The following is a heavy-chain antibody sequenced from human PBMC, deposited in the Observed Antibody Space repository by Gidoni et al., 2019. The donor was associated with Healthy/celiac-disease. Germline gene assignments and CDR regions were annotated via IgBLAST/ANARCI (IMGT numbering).Heavy chain of an antibody. CDR1: GYTFPSDY. Sequence: AEVKKPGASVKLSCKAAGYTFPSDYMHWVRQAPGQGLEWIGIINPRGGSTSDAQKFQGSVTMTRDTSTSTVYMELSSLRSEDTAVYYCARVVRTYCMDVWGQGTTVTVSS. J-gene: IGHJ6*02. V-gene: IGHV1-46*03. CDR2: INPRGGST. CDR3: ARVVRTYCMDV.